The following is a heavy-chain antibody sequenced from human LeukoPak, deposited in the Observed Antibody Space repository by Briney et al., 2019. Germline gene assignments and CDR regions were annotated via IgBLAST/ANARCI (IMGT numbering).Heavy chain of an antibody. Sequence: QSGGSLRLSCAASGFTFSSYGMHWVRQAPGKGLEWVAVISYDGSNKYYADSVKGRFTISRDNSKNTLYLQMNSLRAEDTAVYYCAKDEGYDFWSGYYTYFDYWGQGTLVTVSS. J-gene: IGHJ4*02. CDR3: AKDEGYDFWSGYYTYFDY. CDR1: GFTFSSYG. V-gene: IGHV3-30*18. D-gene: IGHD3-3*01. CDR2: ISYDGSNK.